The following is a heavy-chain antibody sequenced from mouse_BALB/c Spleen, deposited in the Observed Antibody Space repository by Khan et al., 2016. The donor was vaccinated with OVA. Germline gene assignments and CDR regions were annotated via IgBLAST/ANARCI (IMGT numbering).Heavy chain of an antibody. J-gene: IGHJ3*01. V-gene: IGHV3-6*02. CDR3: ARNYSGDNVWFAY. CDR2: INYDGFN. D-gene: IGHD2-13*01. CDR1: GYSITSGYY. Sequence: EVQLQESGPGLVKPSQSLSLTCSVTGYSITSGYYWNWIRQFPGNKLEWMGYINYDGFNNYNPSLKNRISITRDKSRNQFFLKLNSVTTEDTATYSCARNYSGDNVWFAYWGQGTLVTVSA.